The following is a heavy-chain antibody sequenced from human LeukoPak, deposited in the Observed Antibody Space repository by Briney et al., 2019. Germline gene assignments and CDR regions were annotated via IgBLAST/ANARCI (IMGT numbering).Heavy chain of an antibody. CDR3: AKGLGAYYYYGMDV. D-gene: IGHD3-16*01. Sequence: GGSLRLSCAASGFTFDDYGMSWVRQAPGKGLEWVSGINWNSGSIGYADSVKGRFTISRDNAKSSLYLQMNSLRAEDTALYYCAKGLGAYYYYGMDVWGQGTTVTGSS. CDR1: GFTFDDYG. V-gene: IGHV3-20*04. J-gene: IGHJ6*02. CDR2: INWNSGSI.